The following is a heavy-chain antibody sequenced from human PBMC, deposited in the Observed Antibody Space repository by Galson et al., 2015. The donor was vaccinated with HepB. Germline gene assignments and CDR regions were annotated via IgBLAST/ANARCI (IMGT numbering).Heavy chain of an antibody. D-gene: IGHD3-3*01. V-gene: IGHV1-8*01. CDR1: GYTFTSYD. CDR3: AAREGSGYYTRLNWFDP. CDR2: MNPNSGNT. J-gene: IGHJ5*02. Sequence: SVKVSCKASGYTFTSYDINWVRQATGQGLEWMGWMNPNSGNTGYAQKFQGRVTMTRNTSISTAYMELSSLRSEDTAVYYCAAREGSGYYTRLNWFDPGGQGTLVTVSS.